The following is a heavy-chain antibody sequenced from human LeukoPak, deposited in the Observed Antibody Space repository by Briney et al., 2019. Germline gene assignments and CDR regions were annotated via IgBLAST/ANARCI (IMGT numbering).Heavy chain of an antibody. D-gene: IGHD3-10*01. Sequence: PSETLSLTCTVSGYAITSGGFSWNWIRQPPGKGLEWIGCIYDRGPAYYNPSLKSRFTISVDRPKDQFFLNVTSLTAADTAVYYCARSRQASGLFNSWGQGTLVVVSS. CDR1: GYAITSGGFS. CDR2: IYDRGPA. J-gene: IGHJ5*01. V-gene: IGHV4-30-2*01. CDR3: ARSRQASGLFNS.